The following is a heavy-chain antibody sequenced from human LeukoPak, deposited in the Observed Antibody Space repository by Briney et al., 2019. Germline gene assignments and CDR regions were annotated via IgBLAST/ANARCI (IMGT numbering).Heavy chain of an antibody. CDR2: ISSSSSYT. D-gene: IGHD6-13*01. CDR1: GFTFSDYY. CDR3: ARESRSSSTRDFDY. V-gene: IGHV3-11*06. Sequence: GGSLRLSCAASGFTFSDYYMSWIRQAPGKGLEWVSYISSSSSYTNYADSVKGRFTISRDNAKNSLYLQMNSLRAEDTAVYYCARESRSSSTRDFDYWGQGTLVTVSS. J-gene: IGHJ4*02.